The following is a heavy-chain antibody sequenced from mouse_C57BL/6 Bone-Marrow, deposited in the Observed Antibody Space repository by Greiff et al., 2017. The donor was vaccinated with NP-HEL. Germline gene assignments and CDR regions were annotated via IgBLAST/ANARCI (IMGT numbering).Heavy chain of an antibody. V-gene: IGHV1-55*01. J-gene: IGHJ1*03. CDR1: GYTFTSYW. CDR3: ARSQRGRKYFDV. D-gene: IGHD4-1*02. Sequence: VQLQQPGAELVKPGASVKMSCKASGYTFTSYWITWVKQRPGQGLEWIGDIYPGSGSTNYNEKFKSKATLTVDTSSSTAYMQLSSLTSEDSAVYYCARSQRGRKYFDVWGTGTTVTVSS. CDR2: IYPGSGST.